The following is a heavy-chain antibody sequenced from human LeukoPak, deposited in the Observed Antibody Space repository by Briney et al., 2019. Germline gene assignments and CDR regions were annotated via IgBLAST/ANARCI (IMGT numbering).Heavy chain of an antibody. CDR3: ARVRGYSYGNPFDY. J-gene: IGHJ4*02. Sequence: SVKVSCKASGRTFSSYAISCERQATRQGLEWMGGIIPIFGTANYAQKIQGRVTITTDESTSTAYMELSSLRSEDCAVYYCARVRGYSYGNPFDYWGQGTLVTVSS. CDR2: IIPIFGTA. V-gene: IGHV1-69*05. CDR1: GRTFSSYA. D-gene: IGHD5-18*01.